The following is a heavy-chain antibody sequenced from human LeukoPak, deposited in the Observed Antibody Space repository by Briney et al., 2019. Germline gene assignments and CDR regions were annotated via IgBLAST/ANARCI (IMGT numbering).Heavy chain of an antibody. V-gene: IGHV3-74*01. D-gene: IGHD2-21*01. CDR3: VRDVWGDRDSYFDY. CDR1: GFTFSSYA. J-gene: IGHJ4*02. CDR2: INKDGSST. Sequence: PGGSLRLSCAASGFTFSSYAMSWVRQAPGKGLVWVSRINKDGSSTSYAESVQGRFTFSRDNAKNTLYLQMNSLRAEDTAVYYCVRDVWGDRDSYFDYWGQGTLVTVSS.